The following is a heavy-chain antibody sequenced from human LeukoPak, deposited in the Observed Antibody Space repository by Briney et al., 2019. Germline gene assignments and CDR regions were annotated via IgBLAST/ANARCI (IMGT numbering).Heavy chain of an antibody. J-gene: IGHJ6*03. CDR3: ARVPIPEVLWFGEEQGGYYYYYMDV. Sequence: ASVKVSCKASGYTFTSYGISWVRQAPGQGLEWTGWISGYNGKTNHAQKLQGRVTMTTDTSTSTAYMELRSLRSDDTAMYYCARVPIPEVLWFGEEQGGYYYYYMDVWGKGTTVTISS. V-gene: IGHV1-18*01. CDR1: GYTFTSYG. CDR2: ISGYNGKT. D-gene: IGHD3-10*01.